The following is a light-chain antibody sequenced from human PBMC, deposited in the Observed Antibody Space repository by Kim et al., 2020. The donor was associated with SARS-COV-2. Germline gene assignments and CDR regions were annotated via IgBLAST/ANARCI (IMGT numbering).Light chain of an antibody. CDR1: QSLKTN. CDR3: QEYNSWPPYN. J-gene: IGKJ2*01. Sequence: VFPGEGDTLPCSASQSLKTNLAGYQQRPGQAPRLLIFGASTRATGIPDRFSGSGSGTEFTHTISSLQSEDFAVYYCQEYNSWPPYNFGLGTKLEI. V-gene: IGKV3-15*01. CDR2: GAS.